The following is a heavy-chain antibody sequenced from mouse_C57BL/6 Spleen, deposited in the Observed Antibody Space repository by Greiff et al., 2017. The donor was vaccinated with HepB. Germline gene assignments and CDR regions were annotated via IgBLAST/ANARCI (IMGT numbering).Heavy chain of an antibody. CDR1: GYAFSSSW. CDR3: ARDDGYYVKYFDY. CDR2: IYPGDGDT. Sequence: VHLVESGPELVKPGASVKISCKASGYAFSSSWMNWVKQRPGKGLEWIGRIYPGDGDTNYNGKFKGKATLTADKSSSTAYMQLSSLSSEDSAVYFCARDDGYYVKYFDYWGQGTTLTVSS. D-gene: IGHD2-3*01. J-gene: IGHJ2*01. V-gene: IGHV1-82*01.